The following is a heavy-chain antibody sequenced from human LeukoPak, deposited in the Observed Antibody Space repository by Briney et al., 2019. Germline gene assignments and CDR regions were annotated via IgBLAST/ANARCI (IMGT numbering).Heavy chain of an antibody. CDR3: ARHKKYYYGSGSYYDY. D-gene: IGHD3-10*01. CDR2: IYHSGST. J-gene: IGHJ4*02. CDR1: GGSISSGGYS. Sequence: PSETLSLTCAVSGGSISSGGYSWSWIRRPPGKGLEWIGYIYHSGSTYYNPSLKSRVTISVDTSKNQFSLKLSSVTAADTAVYYCARHKKYYYGSGSYYDYWGQGTLVTVSS. V-gene: IGHV4-30-2*03.